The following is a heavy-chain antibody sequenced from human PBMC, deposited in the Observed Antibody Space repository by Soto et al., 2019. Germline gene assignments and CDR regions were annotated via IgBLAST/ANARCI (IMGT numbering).Heavy chain of an antibody. CDR2: ISSSGSTI. CDR3: ARSTVTSDY. V-gene: IGHV3-48*03. CDR1: GFTFSSYE. Sequence: GGSLRLSCAASGFTFSSYEVNWVRQAPGKGLEWVSYISSSGSTIYYADSVKGRFTISRDNAKNSLYLQMNSLRAEDTAVYYCARSTVTSDYWGQGTLVTVSS. D-gene: IGHD4-17*01. J-gene: IGHJ4*02.